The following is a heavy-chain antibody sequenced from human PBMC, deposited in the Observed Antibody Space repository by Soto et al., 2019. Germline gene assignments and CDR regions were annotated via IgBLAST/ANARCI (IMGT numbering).Heavy chain of an antibody. J-gene: IGHJ6*02. D-gene: IGHD4-4*01. CDR3: ARLWGTVDSTVTIAGPFYYYYYGMDV. V-gene: IGHV1-69*13. CDR1: GGTFSSYA. CDR2: IIPIFGTA. Sequence: GASVKVSCKASGGTFSSYAISWVRQAPGQGLEWMGGIIPIFGTANYAQKFQGRVTITADESTSTAYMELSSLRSEDTAVYYCARLWGTVDSTVTIAGPFYYYYYGMDVWGQGTTVTVSS.